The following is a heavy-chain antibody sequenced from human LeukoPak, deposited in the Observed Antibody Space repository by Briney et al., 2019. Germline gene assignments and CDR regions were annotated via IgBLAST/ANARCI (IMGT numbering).Heavy chain of an antibody. J-gene: IGHJ4*02. V-gene: IGHV1-69*01. CDR3: ARVRGIAVAGRGYFDY. CDR2: ITPMFGTA. Sequence: GSSVKVTCKASGGSFSSYAISWVRQAPGQGLEWMGGITPMFGTANYAQKFQGRVTITVDESTSTAYMELSSLRSEDTAVYYCARVRGIAVAGRGYFDYWGQGTLVTVSS. D-gene: IGHD6-19*01. CDR1: GGSFSSYA.